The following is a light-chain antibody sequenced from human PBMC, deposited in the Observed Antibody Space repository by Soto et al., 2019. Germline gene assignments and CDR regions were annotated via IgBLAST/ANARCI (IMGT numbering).Light chain of an antibody. V-gene: IGLV2-23*01. CDR3: CSYVHSSTWI. CDR1: SSDIGSYNL. J-gene: IGLJ2*01. CDR2: EGS. Sequence: QSALTQPASVSGSPGQSITISCTGTSSDIGSYNLVSWYQQHPGKVPKLIIYEGSNRPSGISNRFSGSKSGSTASLTISGLQAEDEADYYCCSYVHSSTWIFGGGTQLTVL.